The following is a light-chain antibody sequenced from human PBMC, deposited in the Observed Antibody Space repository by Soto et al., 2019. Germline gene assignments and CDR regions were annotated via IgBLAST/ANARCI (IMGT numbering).Light chain of an antibody. CDR3: SSYTSGSTSV. J-gene: IGLJ3*02. CDR2: EVS. CDR1: SSDVGVYNY. V-gene: IGLV2-14*01. Sequence: QSVLTQPASVSGSPGQSITISCTGTSSDVGVYNYVSWYQHHPGKAPKLMIFEVSYRPSGTSNRFSGSKSGNTASLTISGLQAEDEADYYCSSYTSGSTSVFGGGTKVTVL.